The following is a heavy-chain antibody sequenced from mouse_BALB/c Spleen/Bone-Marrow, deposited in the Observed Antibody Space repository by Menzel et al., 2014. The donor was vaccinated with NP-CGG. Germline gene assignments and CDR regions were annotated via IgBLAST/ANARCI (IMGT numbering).Heavy chain of an antibody. CDR3: ARGITTVVPYAMDY. CDR1: GYSFTGYT. J-gene: IGHJ4*01. CDR2: INPYNGGT. D-gene: IGHD1-1*01. V-gene: IGHV1-18*01. Sequence: EVQLQQSGPELVKPGASMKISCKASGYSFTGYTMNWVKQSHGKNLEWIGLINPYNGGTSYNQKFKGKATLTVVKSSSTAYMELLSLTSEDSAVYYCARGITTVVPYAMDYWGQGTSVTVSS.